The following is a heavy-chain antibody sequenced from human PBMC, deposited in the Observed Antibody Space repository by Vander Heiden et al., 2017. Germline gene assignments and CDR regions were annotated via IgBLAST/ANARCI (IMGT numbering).Heavy chain of an antibody. J-gene: IGHJ4*02. D-gene: IGHD2-21*02. CDR1: GFTFSSYG. Sequence: EVQLVESGGGLVQPGGSLRLSCAASGFTFSSYGMNWVRQAPGKGLEWVSDISSSSSTIYYADSVKGRFTISRDNAKNSLYLQMNSLRDEDTAVYYCARDYLAYCGGDCYPDYFDYWGQGTLVTVSS. CDR2: ISSSSSTI. CDR3: ARDYLAYCGGDCYPDYFDY. V-gene: IGHV3-48*02.